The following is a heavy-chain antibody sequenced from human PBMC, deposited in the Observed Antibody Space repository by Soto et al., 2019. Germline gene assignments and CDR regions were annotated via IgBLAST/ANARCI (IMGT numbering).Heavy chain of an antibody. CDR1: GFTFSGAA. V-gene: IGHV3-73*01. D-gene: IGHD3-3*01. Sequence: PGVSLRLSGAAAGFTFSGAAMHWVRQASGKGLEWVGRIRSKANSYATAYAASVKGRFTISRDDSKNTAYLQMNSLKTEDTAVYYCTRGSNFWSGYEAHGMDVWRQGTTVTVSS. J-gene: IGHJ6*02. CDR3: TRGSNFWSGYEAHGMDV. CDR2: IRSKANSYAT.